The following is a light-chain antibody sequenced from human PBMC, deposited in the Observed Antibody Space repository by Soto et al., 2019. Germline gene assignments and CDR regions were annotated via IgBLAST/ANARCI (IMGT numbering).Light chain of an antibody. CDR1: NSNIANNY. V-gene: IGLV1-51*01. CDR2: DNN. Sequence: QSVLTQPPSVSAAPGQKVTISCSGSNSNIANNYVSWYQHLPGTAPKLLIYDNNKRPSGIPDRFSGSKSGTSATLGITGLQTGDEAKYYCGTWDSSLSAGVFGGGTKLTVL. CDR3: GTWDSSLSAGV. J-gene: IGLJ2*01.